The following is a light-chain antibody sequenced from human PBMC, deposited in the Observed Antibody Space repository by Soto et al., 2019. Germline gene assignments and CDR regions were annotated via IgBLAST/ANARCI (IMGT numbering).Light chain of an antibody. CDR3: SSYTSGSTLYV. V-gene: IGLV2-14*01. CDR1: SSDIGGYDY. J-gene: IGLJ1*01. Sequence: QSALTQPASVSASPGQSITISCTGTSSDIGGYDYVSWYQQHPGKAPKLMIYEVSNRPSGVSNRFSGSKSGSTASLTISGLQAEDEADYYCSSYTSGSTLYVFGTGTKVTVL. CDR2: EVS.